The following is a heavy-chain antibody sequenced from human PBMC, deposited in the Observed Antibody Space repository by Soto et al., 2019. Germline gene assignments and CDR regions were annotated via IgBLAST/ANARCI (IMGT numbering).Heavy chain of an antibody. CDR2: MYYGGSA. CDR1: GDSISSYY. J-gene: IGHJ6*02. CDR3: AGQPTAGSYYDLGSYYYYYAMDV. D-gene: IGHD3-10*01. Sequence: SETLSLTCAVSGDSISSYYCMWIRQPPGKGLESIGYMYYGGSAYYNPSLKSRVTLSVDTSTNQFSLKLSSMTAADTAVYYCAGQPTAGSYYDLGSYYYYYAMDVWGQGTTVTVSS. V-gene: IGHV4-59*01.